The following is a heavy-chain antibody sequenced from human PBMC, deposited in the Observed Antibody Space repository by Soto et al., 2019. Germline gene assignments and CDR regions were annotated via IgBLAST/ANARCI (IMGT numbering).Heavy chain of an antibody. V-gene: IGHV1-69*12. Sequence: QVQLVQSGAEVKKPGSSVKVSCKASGGTFSSYAISWVRQAPGQVLEWMGGIIPIFGTANYAQKFQGRVTITAYESTSTAYMELSSLRSEDTAVYYCARDLSPNYYDSSGYYYWFDPWGQGTLVTVSS. J-gene: IGHJ5*02. CDR3: ARDLSPNYYDSSGYYYWFDP. CDR2: IIPIFGTA. D-gene: IGHD3-22*01. CDR1: GGTFSSYA.